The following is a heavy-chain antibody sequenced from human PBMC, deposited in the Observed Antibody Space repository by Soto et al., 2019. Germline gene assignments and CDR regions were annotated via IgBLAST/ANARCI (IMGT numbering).Heavy chain of an antibody. CDR3: ARGVAVAGTWGDYFDY. CDR1: GGSISSGGYS. V-gene: IGHV4-30-2*01. Sequence: SETLSLTCAVSGGSISSGGYSWSWIRQPPGKGLEWIGYIYHSGSTYYNPSLKSRVTISVDRSKNQFSLKLSSVTAADTAVYYCARGVAVAGTWGDYFDYWGQGTLVTVSP. CDR2: IYHSGST. D-gene: IGHD6-19*01. J-gene: IGHJ4*02.